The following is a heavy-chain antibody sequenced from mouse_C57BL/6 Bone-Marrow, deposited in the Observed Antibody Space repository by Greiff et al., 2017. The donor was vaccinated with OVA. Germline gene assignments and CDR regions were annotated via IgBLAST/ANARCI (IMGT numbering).Heavy chain of an antibody. CDR2: IYPSDSET. CDR3: ARLWLRRTYYAMDD. V-gene: IGHV1-61*01. J-gene: IGHJ4*01. D-gene: IGHD2-2*01. Sequence: QVQLQQPGAELVRPGSSVKLSCKASGYTFTSYWMDWVKQRPGQGLEWIGNIYPSDSETHYNQKFKDKATVTVDKSSSTAYMQLSSLTSEDSAVYYCARLWLRRTYYAMDDWGQGTSVTVSS. CDR1: GYTFTSYW.